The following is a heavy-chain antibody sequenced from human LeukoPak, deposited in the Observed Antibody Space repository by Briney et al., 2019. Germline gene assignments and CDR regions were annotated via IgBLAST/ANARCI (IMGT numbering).Heavy chain of an antibody. CDR1: GYSFTSYW. CDR3: ARRDYGDYTEFDP. J-gene: IGHJ5*02. Sequence: GESLKISCKGSGYSFTSYWISWVRQMPGKGLEWMGRIDPSDSYTNYSPSFQGHVTISADKSISTAYLQWSSLKASDTAMYYCARRDYGDYTEFDPWGQGTPVTVSS. CDR2: IDPSDSYT. V-gene: IGHV5-10-1*01. D-gene: IGHD4-17*01.